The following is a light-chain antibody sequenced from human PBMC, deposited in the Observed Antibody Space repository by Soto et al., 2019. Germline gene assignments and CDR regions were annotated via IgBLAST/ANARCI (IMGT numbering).Light chain of an antibody. CDR2: TAS. V-gene: IGKV1-9*01. CDR1: QGISSY. CDR3: QQRNSYPIT. Sequence: DIKLTQSPSFLSASVGARVTIACRASQGISSYLAWYQQKPGKAPNLIIHTASTLQSGVPSRFSGSGSGTEFTLTISSLQPEDVATYYCQQRNSYPITLDQGTRLEIK. J-gene: IGKJ5*01.